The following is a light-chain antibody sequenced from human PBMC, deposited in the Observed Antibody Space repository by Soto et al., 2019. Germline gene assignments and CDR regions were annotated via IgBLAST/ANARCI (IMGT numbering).Light chain of an antibody. CDR1: QSVSNN. J-gene: IGKJ2*01. Sequence: EIVLTESPGTLSLSPGERATLSCRASQSVSNNYLAWYQQKPGQAPRLLIYGASNRATGIPDRFSGSGSGTEFTLTISSLQSEDSAVYYCQQYNNWPPYTLGQGTKVDI. V-gene: IGKV3D-15*01. CDR2: GAS. CDR3: QQYNNWPPYT.